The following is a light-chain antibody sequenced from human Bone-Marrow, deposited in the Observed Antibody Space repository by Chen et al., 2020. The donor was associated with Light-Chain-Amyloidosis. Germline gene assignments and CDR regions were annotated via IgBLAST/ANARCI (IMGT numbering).Light chain of an antibody. V-gene: IGLV3-1*01. CDR1: KLGDKY. CDR2: QDT. Sequence: SYELTQPPSVTVSPGQTASITCSGDKLGDKYACWYQQKPGQSPVLVIYQDTKRPSGIPERFSGSNSGSTATLTISGTQAMDEADYHCQSADSSGTYEVIFGGGTKLTVL. J-gene: IGLJ2*01. CDR3: QSADSSGTYEVI.